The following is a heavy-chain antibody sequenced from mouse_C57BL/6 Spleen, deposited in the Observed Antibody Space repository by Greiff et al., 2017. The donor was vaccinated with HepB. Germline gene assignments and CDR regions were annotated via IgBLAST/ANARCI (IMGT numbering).Heavy chain of an antibody. CDR2: ISSGSSTI. V-gene: IGHV5-17*01. CDR1: GFTFSDYG. CDR3: AILPFDY. Sequence: EVQLVESGGGLVKPGGSLKLSCAASGFTFSDYGMHWVSQAPEKGLEWVAYISSGSSTIYYADTVKGRSTISRDNAKNTLFLQMTSLRSEDTAMYYCAILPFDYWGQGTTLTVSS. J-gene: IGHJ2*01. D-gene: IGHD2-1*01.